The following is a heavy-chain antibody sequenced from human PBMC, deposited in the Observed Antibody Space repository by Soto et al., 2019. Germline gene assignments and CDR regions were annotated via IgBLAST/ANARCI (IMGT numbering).Heavy chain of an antibody. CDR2: VRSKTNNYAT. CDR3: TRHEDVSITRWFFDF. Sequence: GGSLRRACRTSGFTFSGSAIHWIRQASGGELEWVGRVRSKTNNYATAYPASMKGRFTISRDDSKNTAYLQMNSLKSEDTAVYYCTRHEDVSITRWFFDFWGQGTLVTVSS. D-gene: IGHD2-15*01. V-gene: IGHV3-73*01. J-gene: IGHJ4*02. CDR1: GFTFSGSA.